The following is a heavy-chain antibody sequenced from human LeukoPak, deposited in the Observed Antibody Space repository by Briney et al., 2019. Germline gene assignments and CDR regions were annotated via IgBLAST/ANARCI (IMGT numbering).Heavy chain of an antibody. CDR2: IYSDNT. CDR1: GFTFDDYA. D-gene: IGHD4/OR15-4a*01. V-gene: IGHV3-53*01. CDR3: ARRAGAYSHPYDY. Sequence: GGSLRLSCAASGFTFDDYAMHWVRQAPGKGLEWVSFIYSDNTHYSDSVKGRFTISRDNSKNTLYLQMNSLRAEDTAVYYCARRAGAYSHPYDYWGQGTLVTVSS. J-gene: IGHJ4*02.